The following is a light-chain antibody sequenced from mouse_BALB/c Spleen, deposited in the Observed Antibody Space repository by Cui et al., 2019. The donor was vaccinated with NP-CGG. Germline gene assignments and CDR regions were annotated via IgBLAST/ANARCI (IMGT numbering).Light chain of an antibody. CDR2: GTN. CDR3: ALWYSNHWV. V-gene: IGLV1*01. CDR1: TGAVTINNY. Sequence: QAVVTQESALTTSPGETVTPTCRSSTGAVTINNYVNWVQEKSDHLFTGLIGGTNNRAPGVPARFSGSLIGDKAALTITGAQTEDEAIYFCALWYSNHWVFGGGTKLTVL. J-gene: IGLJ1*01.